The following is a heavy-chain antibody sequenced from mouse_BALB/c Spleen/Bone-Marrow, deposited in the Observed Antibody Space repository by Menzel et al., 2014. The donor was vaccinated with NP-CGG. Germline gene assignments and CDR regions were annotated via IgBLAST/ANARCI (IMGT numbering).Heavy chain of an antibody. CDR3: ARTYRPFALDY. CDR1: GFTFXDYY. Sequence: EVKLMESGGGLVKPGGSLKLSCAASGFTFXDYYMYWVRQTPEKRLEWVATISDGGSYTDYPGSVKGRFTVSRDNARNNLYLQMSSLKSEDTAMYFCARTYRPFALDYWGQGTSVTVSS. V-gene: IGHV5-4*02. CDR2: ISDGGSYT. D-gene: IGHD2-14*01. J-gene: IGHJ4*01.